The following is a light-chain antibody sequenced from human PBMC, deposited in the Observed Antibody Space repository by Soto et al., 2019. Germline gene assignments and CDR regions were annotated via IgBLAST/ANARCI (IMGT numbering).Light chain of an antibody. V-gene: IGKV1-39*01. CDR3: QQSYSTPRT. J-gene: IGKJ1*01. Sequence: DIQMTQSPSSLSASLGDRVTITCRASQNINNYLPWYQQRPGRAPKLLIYAASRLHAGVPSRFSGSGSGTDFTLTFSSLQPEDSATYYCQQSYSTPRTFGQGTKVDIK. CDR2: AAS. CDR1: QNINNY.